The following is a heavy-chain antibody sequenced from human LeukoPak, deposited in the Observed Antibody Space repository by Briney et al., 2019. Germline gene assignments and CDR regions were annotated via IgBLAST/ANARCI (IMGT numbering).Heavy chain of an antibody. CDR2: IKSKINDGTT. CDR3: STEGYTHGHHAIGI. J-gene: IGHJ3*02. V-gene: IGHV3-15*01. CDR1: GFTFSDAW. D-gene: IGHD5-18*01. Sequence: GGSLRLSCAASGFTFSDAWMNWVRQAPGEGLEWVGRIKSKINDGTTDYSAPVKGRFTISRDDSKNTVYLQMDSLTAEDTALYWCSTEGYTHGHHAIGIWGQGTMVTVSS.